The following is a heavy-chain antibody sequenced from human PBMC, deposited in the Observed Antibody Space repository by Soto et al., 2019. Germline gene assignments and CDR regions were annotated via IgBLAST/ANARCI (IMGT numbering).Heavy chain of an antibody. J-gene: IGHJ6*02. Sequence: SETLSLTCTVSGGSISSYYWSWLRQPPGKGLEWIGYIYYSGSTKYNPSLKSRVTISVDTSKNQFFLKLSSVTAADTAVYYCARQYTYYYYGMDVWGQGTTVTVSS. V-gene: IGHV4-59*01. D-gene: IGHD6-6*01. CDR3: ARQYTYYYYGMDV. CDR2: IYYSGST. CDR1: GGSISSYY.